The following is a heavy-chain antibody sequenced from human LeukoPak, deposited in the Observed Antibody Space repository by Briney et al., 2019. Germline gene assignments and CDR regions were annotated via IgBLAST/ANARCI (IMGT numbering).Heavy chain of an antibody. CDR3: GRVGIAVAFDY. J-gene: IGHJ4*02. CDR1: GYTFSSYA. V-gene: IGHV1-3*01. D-gene: IGHD6-19*01. Sequence: ASVKVSCKASGYTFSSYAMHWVRQAPGQRLEWMGWINAGNGNTKYSQKFQGRVTITRDTSASTAYMELSSLRSEDTAVYYCGRVGIAVAFDYWGQGPLVTVSS. CDR2: INAGNGNT.